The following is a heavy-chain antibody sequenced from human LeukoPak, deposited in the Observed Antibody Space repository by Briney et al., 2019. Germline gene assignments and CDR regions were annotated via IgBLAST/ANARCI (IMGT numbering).Heavy chain of an antibody. J-gene: IGHJ4*02. CDR2: ISGSGTST. Sequence: GGSLRLSCAASGFTFSNYAMSWVRQAPGKGLEWVSGISGSGTSTYYADSVKGRFTISRDNSKNTLYLQMNSLRAEDTAVYYCAIRYYYDSSGYYYYYFDYWGQGILVTVSS. CDR1: GFTFSNYA. V-gene: IGHV3-23*01. CDR3: AIRYYYDSSGYYYYYFDY. D-gene: IGHD3-22*01.